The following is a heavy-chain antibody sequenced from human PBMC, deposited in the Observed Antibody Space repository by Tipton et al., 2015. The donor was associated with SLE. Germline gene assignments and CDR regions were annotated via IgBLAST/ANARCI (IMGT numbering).Heavy chain of an antibody. CDR2: IFFDGSKK. CDR3: ARDGLGGNYHPDY. V-gene: IGHV3-33*01. Sequence: SLRLSCATSGFSFSTYAMHWVRQAPGKGLEWAGLIFFDGSKKYYADSVKGRFTISRDNSKNVVYLQMNSLRAEDTAVYYCARDGLGGNYHPDYWGQGTLVTVSS. D-gene: IGHD4-23*01. J-gene: IGHJ4*02. CDR1: GFSFSTYA.